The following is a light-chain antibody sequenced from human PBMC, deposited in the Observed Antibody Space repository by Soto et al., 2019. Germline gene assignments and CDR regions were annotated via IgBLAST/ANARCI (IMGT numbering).Light chain of an antibody. CDR1: QSVSTRS. CDR2: GAS. J-gene: IGKJ1*01. CDR3: QQYSIWPPWT. Sequence: EIVFTQSPGTLSLSPGARATLSCRASQSVSTRSLAWYQQKPGQAPRLLIYGASARATGIPARFSGTGSGTEFTLTISNLQSEDFAVYFCQQYSIWPPWTFGQRPKVDI. V-gene: IGKV3-15*01.